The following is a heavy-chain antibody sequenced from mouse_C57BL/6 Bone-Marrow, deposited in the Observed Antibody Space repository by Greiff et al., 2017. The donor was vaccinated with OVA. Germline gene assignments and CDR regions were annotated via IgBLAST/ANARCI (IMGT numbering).Heavy chain of an antibody. Sequence: VQLKQSVAELVRPGASVKLSCTASGFNIKNTYMHWVKQRPEQGLEWIGRIDPANGNTKYAPKFQGKATITADTSSNTAYLQLSSLTSEDTAIYYCAREIITTVVASRYYFDYWGQGTTLTVSS. V-gene: IGHV14-3*01. CDR3: AREIITTVVASRYYFDY. CDR1: GFNIKNTY. J-gene: IGHJ2*01. CDR2: IDPANGNT. D-gene: IGHD1-1*01.